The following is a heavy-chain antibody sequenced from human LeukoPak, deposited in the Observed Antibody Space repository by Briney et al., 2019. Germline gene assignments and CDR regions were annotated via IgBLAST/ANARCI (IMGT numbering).Heavy chain of an antibody. CDR1: GYTFTSYD. CDR3: ARLRYYDSSGYAGLIDY. J-gene: IGHJ4*02. D-gene: IGHD3-22*01. V-gene: IGHV1-8*01. Sequence: ASVKVSCKASGYTFTSYDINWVRQATGQGLEWMGWMNPNSGNTGYAQKFQGRVTMTRNTSISTAYMELSSLRSEDTAVYYCARLRYYDSSGYAGLIDYWGQGTLVTVSS. CDR2: MNPNSGNT.